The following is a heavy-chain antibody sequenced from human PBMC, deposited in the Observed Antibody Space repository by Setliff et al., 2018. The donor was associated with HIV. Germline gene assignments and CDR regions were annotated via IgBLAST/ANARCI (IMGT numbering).Heavy chain of an antibody. Sequence: SVKVSCKASGGTFSSFAISWVRQAPGQGLEWLGRIIPIFGTPNYAQEFQGRVTITADKSTSTAYMELISLRSEDTAVYYCARDLSSGDYPHWFDPWGQGTLVTVSS. J-gene: IGHJ5*02. CDR3: ARDLSSGDYPHWFDP. V-gene: IGHV1-69*06. D-gene: IGHD4-17*01. CDR2: IIPIFGTP. CDR1: GGTFSSFA.